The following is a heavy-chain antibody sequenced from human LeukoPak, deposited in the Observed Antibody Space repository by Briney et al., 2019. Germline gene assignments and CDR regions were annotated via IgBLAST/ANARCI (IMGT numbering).Heavy chain of an antibody. V-gene: IGHV3-30*18. CDR2: ISYDGSNK. CDR1: GFTVSSNY. CDR3: AKESQWELRVFDY. D-gene: IGHD1-26*01. Sequence: GGSLRLSCAASGFTVSSNYMSWVRQAPGKGLEWVAVISYDGSNKYHADSVKGRFTISRDNSKNTLYLQMNSPRAEDTAVYYCAKESQWELRVFDYWGQGTLVTVSS. J-gene: IGHJ4*02.